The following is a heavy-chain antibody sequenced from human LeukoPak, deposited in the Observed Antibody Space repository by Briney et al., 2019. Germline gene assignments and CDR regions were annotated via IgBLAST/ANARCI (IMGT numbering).Heavy chain of an antibody. D-gene: IGHD3-22*01. J-gene: IGHJ4*02. CDR1: GYTFTGYY. CDR2: INPSGGST. Sequence: ASVKVSCKASGYTFTGYYMHWVRQAPGQGLEWMGIINPSGGSTSYAQKFQGRVTMTRDMSTSTVYMELSSLRSEDTAVYYCARGGARTYYYDSSGGGKGVIDYWGQGTLVTVSS. V-gene: IGHV1-46*01. CDR3: ARGGARTYYYDSSGGGKGVIDY.